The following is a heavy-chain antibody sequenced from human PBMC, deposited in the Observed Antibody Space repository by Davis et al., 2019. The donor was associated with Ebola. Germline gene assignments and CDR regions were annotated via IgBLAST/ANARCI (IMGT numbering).Heavy chain of an antibody. J-gene: IGHJ4*02. CDR2: IWYDGSNK. CDR1: GFTFSSYG. D-gene: IGHD2-21*01. V-gene: IGHV3-33*06. Sequence: PGGSLRLSCAASGFTFSSYGMHWVRQAPGKGLEWVAVIWYDGSNKYYADSVKGRFTISRDNSKNTLYLQMNSLRAEDTAVYYCAKLEGYCGGDCSPGVFDYWGQGTLVTVPS. CDR3: AKLEGYCGGDCSPGVFDY.